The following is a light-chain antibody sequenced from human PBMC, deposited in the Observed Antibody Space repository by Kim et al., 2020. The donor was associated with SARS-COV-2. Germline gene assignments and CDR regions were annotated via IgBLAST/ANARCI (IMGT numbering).Light chain of an antibody. CDR2: SVS. J-gene: IGLJ3*02. Sequence: GTSITLPCTEPSSHVGGDHSVSRYQPHPGKDPKLIIYSVSKRPSGVSNRFSGSKSGNTASLTISGLQAEDEADYYCSSYTSSSTWVFGVGTKVTVL. CDR1: SSHVGGDHS. CDR3: SSYTSSSTWV. V-gene: IGLV2-14*03.